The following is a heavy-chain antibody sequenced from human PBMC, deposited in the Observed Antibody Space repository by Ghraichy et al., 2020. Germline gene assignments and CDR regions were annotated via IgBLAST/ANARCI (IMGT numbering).Heavy chain of an antibody. D-gene: IGHD2-2*01. CDR1: GFTFSSYS. Sequence: GESLNISCAASGFTFSSYSMNWVRQAPGKGLEWVSYINSSSTIYYADSVKGRFTISRDNAKNSLYLQMNSLRDEDTAVYYCASDRYCSSTSCSYGMDVWGQGTTVTVSS. V-gene: IGHV3-48*02. CDR2: INSSSTI. CDR3: ASDRYCSSTSCSYGMDV. J-gene: IGHJ6*02.